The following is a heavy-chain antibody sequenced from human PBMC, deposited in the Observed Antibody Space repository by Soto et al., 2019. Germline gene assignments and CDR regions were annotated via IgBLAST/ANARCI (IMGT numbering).Heavy chain of an antibody. J-gene: IGHJ6*02. V-gene: IGHV1-69*01. CDR2: IIPIFGTV. Sequence: QVQLVHSGAEVKKPGSSVKVSCKASGGTFSSYAISWVRQAPGQGLEWMGGIIPIFGTVNYAQKFQGRVTITADESTSTDYMDLSSLRSEDTSVYFRAGGRRRTYGMDFGGHVTTFSVSS. CDR3: AGGRRRTYGMDF. CDR1: GGTFSSYA.